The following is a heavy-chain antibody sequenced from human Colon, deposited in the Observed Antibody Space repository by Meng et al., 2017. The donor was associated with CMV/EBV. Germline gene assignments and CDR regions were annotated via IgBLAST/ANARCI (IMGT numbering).Heavy chain of an antibody. D-gene: IGHD6-19*01. V-gene: IGHV2-5*02. J-gene: IGHJ4*02. CDR2: IYWDDDN. CDR1: GFSLRTPEVG. CDR3: AHGRGWLTDY. Sequence: QITLNESGPTLVKHHQTLPLTRTFPGFSLRTPEVGVHWIRQPPGKALEWLALIYWDDDNQFRPSLKNRITITKDTSKNQVVLTMTNMDPVDTATYYCAHGRGWLTDYWGQGTLVTVSS.